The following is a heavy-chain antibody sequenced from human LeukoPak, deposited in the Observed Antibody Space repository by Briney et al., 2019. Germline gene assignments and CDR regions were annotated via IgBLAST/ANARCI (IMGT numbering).Heavy chain of an antibody. CDR1: GGSISSSSYY. CDR3: ARRGYASSSSWPDY. Sequence: SETLSLTCTISGGSISSSSYYWGWIRQPPGKGLEWIGSIYYSGSTYYNPSLKSRVTISVDTSKNQFSLKLSSVTAADTAVYYCARRGYASSSSWPDYWGQGTLVTVSS. V-gene: IGHV4-39*01. J-gene: IGHJ4*02. D-gene: IGHD6-13*01. CDR2: IYYSGST.